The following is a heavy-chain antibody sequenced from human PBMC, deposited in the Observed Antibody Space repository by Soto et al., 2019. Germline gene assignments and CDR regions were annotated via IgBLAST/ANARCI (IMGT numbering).Heavy chain of an antibody. CDR2: IYYSGST. J-gene: IGHJ4*02. Sequence: SETLSLTCSVSGGSINSVDYYWSWIRQPPGKGLEWIGYIYYSGSTYYNPSLKSRVTISADTSKNQFSLKMSSVTAADTAVYYCASGNIVTTSYPNFDYCGQGSLVTVSS. CDR3: ASGNIVTTSYPNFDY. D-gene: IGHD5-12*01. V-gene: IGHV4-30-4*01. CDR1: GGSINSVDYY.